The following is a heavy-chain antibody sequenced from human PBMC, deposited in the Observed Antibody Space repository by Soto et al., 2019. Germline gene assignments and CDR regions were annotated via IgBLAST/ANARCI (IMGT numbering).Heavy chain of an antibody. CDR1: GFTFSSYA. Sequence: QVQLVESGGGVVQPGRSLRLSCAASGFTFSSYAMHWVRQAPGKGLEWVAVISYDGSNKYYADSVKGRFTISRDNSKNTLYLQMNSLRAEDTAVYYCAREITMIVVSWGQGTLVTVSS. J-gene: IGHJ1*01. CDR2: ISYDGSNK. V-gene: IGHV3-30-3*01. CDR3: AREITMIVVS. D-gene: IGHD3-22*01.